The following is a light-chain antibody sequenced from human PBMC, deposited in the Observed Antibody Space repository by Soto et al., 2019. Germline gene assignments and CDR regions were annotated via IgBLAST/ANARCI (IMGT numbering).Light chain of an antibody. CDR2: DAS. Sequence: EIVMTQSPATLSVSPGERATLSCRASQSISSTLGWYQQKPGQAPTLLIYDASTMATGIPARFSGSGSGTDFTLTISSLQSEDFAVYYCQQYNKWPQTFGQGTKLEIK. J-gene: IGKJ1*01. V-gene: IGKV3-15*01. CDR1: QSISST. CDR3: QQYNKWPQT.